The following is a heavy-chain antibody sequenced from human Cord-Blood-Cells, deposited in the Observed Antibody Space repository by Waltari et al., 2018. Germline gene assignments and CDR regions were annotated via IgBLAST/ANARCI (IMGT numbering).Heavy chain of an antibody. CDR2: INPSGGST. V-gene: IGHV1-46*01. J-gene: IGHJ2*01. CDR3: ARVDFKRAVAGTGDWYFDL. CDR1: GYTFTSYY. D-gene: IGHD6-19*01. Sequence: QVQLVQSGAEVKKPGASVKVSCKASGYTFTSYYMHWVRQAPGQGLEWMGIINPSGGSTRYAQKFQGRDTMTRDTSTSTVYMELSSLRSEDTAVDYCARVDFKRAVAGTGDWYFDLWGRGTLVTVSS.